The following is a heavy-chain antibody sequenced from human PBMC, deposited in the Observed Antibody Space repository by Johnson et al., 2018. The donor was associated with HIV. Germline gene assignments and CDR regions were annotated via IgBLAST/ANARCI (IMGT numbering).Heavy chain of an antibody. CDR2: ISGSGGST. CDR1: GFTFSSYA. CDR3: ARSRHGGIQPSNAFDV. Sequence: VQLVESGGGVVKPGRSLRLSCAASGFTFSSYAMHWVRQASGKGLEWVSAISGSGGSTYYADSVKGRFTISRDNSKNTLYLQMNSLRAEDTAVYYCARSRHGGIQPSNAFDVWGQGTMVTVSS. D-gene: IGHD3-16*01. J-gene: IGHJ3*01. V-gene: IGHV3-23*04.